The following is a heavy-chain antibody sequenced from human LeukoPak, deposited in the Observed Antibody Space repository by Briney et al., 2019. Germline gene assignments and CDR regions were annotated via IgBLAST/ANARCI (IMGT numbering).Heavy chain of an antibody. CDR1: GFTFSDYY. J-gene: IGHJ4*02. CDR3: ARARYQLLESGDY. V-gene: IGHV3-11*04. CDR2: ISSSGSTI. D-gene: IGHD2-2*01. Sequence: PGGSLRLSCAASGFTFSDYYMSWIRQAPGNGLEWVSYISSSGSTIYYADSVKGRFTISRDNAKNSLYLQMNSLRAEDTAVYYCARARYQLLESGDYWGQGTLVTVSS.